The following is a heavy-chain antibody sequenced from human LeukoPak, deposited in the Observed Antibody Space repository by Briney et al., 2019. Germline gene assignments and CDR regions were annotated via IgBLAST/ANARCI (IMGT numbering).Heavy chain of an antibody. CDR2: ISRSSSYI. CDR3: ARGGRGSYSGWFAP. J-gene: IGHJ5*02. CDR1: WFTFSSNM. V-gene: IGHV3-21*01. Sequence: GGSLTLSCAASWFTFSSNMMNGVGQAPGKVRECFASISRSSSYIYHADSQKARFPISRHNAKTSLYLQMNSLRAEHTGVYYCARGGRGSYSGWFAPWGQGPLVTVSS. D-gene: IGHD1-26*01.